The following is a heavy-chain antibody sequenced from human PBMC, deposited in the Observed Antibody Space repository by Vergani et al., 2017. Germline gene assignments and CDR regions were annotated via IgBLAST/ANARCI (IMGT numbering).Heavy chain of an antibody. CDR3: ARGGGYWSSTSCRNYYDYYGMDV. CDR2: IIPIFGIA. Sequence: QVQLVQSGAEVKKPGSSVKVSCKASGGTFSSYAISWVRQAPGQGLEWMGGIIPIFGIANYAQKFPGRVTITADKSTSTAYMELSSLRSEDTAVYYCARGGGYWSSTSCRNYYDYYGMDVWGQGTTVTVAS. V-gene: IGHV1-69*17. D-gene: IGHD2-2*01. CDR1: GGTFSSYA. J-gene: IGHJ6*02.